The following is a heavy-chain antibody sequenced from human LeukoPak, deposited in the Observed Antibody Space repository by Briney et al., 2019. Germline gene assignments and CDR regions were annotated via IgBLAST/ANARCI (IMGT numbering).Heavy chain of an antibody. D-gene: IGHD6-19*01. CDR2: ISYDGSNK. CDR3: AKGTRIAVAGTPYYYYYGMDV. CDR1: GFTFSSYG. V-gene: IGHV3-30*18. Sequence: GRSLRLSCAASGFTFSSYGMHWVRQAPGKGLEWVAVISYDGSNKYYADSVKGRFTISRDNSKNTLYLQMNSLRAEDTAVYYCAKGTRIAVAGTPYYYYYGMDVWGQGTTVTVSS. J-gene: IGHJ6*02.